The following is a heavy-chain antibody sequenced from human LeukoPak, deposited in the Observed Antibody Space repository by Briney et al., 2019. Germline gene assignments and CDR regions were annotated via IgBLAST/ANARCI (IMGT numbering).Heavy chain of an antibody. Sequence: PGGSLRLSCAASGFTFSAYWMHWVRQAPGKGLEWVSYISSSTTIYYVDSVKGRFTISRDNAKNSLYLQMNSLRAEDTAVYYCATAGAGPYGYFEYWGQGTLVTVSS. CDR3: ATAGAGPYGYFEY. CDR2: ISSSTTI. J-gene: IGHJ4*02. CDR1: GFTFSAYW. V-gene: IGHV3-69-1*01. D-gene: IGHD1-14*01.